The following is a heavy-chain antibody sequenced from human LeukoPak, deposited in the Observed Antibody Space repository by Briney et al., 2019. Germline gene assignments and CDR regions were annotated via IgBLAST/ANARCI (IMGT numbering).Heavy chain of an antibody. D-gene: IGHD5-12*01. V-gene: IGHV5-51*01. J-gene: IGHJ4*02. Sequence: LPGQVTISADKSISTAYLQWSSLKASDTAMYYCARQDGYDVTTFFDYWGQGTLVTVSS. CDR3: ARQDGYDVTTFFDY.